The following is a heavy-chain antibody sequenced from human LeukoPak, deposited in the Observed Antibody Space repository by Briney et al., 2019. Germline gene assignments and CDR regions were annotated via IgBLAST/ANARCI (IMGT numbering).Heavy chain of an antibody. CDR3: ARRPGRAIDI. CDR1: GYNFNTNW. V-gene: IGHV5-51*01. CDR2: IFPSDSDT. J-gene: IGHJ3*02. D-gene: IGHD1-14*01. Sequence: GESLKISCKGSGYNFNTNWIGWVRQMPGKGLEWMGIIFPSDSDTIYSPPFQGQVTISADKSINTAYLQWSSLKASDTAIYYCARRPGRAIDIWGQGTTVTVSS.